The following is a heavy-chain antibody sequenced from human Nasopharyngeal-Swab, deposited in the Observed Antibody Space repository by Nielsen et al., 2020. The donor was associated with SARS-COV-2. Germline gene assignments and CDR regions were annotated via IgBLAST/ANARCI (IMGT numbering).Heavy chain of an antibody. CDR1: GGSFSGYY. CDR3: ARCLLYSSSSPPYYYYYYMDV. D-gene: IGHD6-13*01. V-gene: IGHV4-34*01. Sequence: SQTLSLTCDVYGGSFSGYYWSWIRQPPGKGLEWIGEINHSGSTNYNPSLKSRVTISVDTSKNQFSLKLSSVTAADTAVYYCARCLLYSSSSPPYYYYYYMDVWGKGTTVTVSS. CDR2: INHSGST. J-gene: IGHJ6*03.